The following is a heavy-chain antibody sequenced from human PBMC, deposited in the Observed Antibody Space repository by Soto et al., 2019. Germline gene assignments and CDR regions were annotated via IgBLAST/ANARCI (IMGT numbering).Heavy chain of an antibody. J-gene: IGHJ4*02. V-gene: IGHV3-33*01. CDR1: GFSFSSYG. D-gene: IGHD4-17*01. CDR3: ARDDDYGDNGLDY. CDR2: ILDEGSDK. Sequence: QVQLVESGGGVVQPGRSLGLSSAASGFSFSSYGMHWVRQAPGKGLEWVAVILDEGSDKDYTDAVKGRFTISRDNSKNTLYLEMNSLRAEDTAVYYCARDDDYGDNGLDYWGQGTLVTVSS.